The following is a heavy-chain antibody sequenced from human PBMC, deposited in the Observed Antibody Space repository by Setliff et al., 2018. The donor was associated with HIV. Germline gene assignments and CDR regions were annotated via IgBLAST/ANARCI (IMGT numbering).Heavy chain of an antibody. CDR1: GASISSGGYY. CDR3: ARSPRLRGGHNWFDP. J-gene: IGHJ5*02. V-gene: IGHV4-39*07. CDR2: LNDSGGT. D-gene: IGHD4-17*01. Sequence: PSETLSLTCTVSGASISSGGYYWSWIRQPPRKRLEWIGELNDSGGTNYNPSLKSRVTMSLDTSKHQFSLKLTSVTAADTAVYYCARSPRLRGGHNWFDPWGQGTLVTVSS.